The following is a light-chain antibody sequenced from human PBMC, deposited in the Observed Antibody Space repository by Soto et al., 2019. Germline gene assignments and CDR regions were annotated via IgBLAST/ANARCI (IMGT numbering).Light chain of an antibody. CDR1: QRVSNNF. V-gene: IGKV3D-20*02. CDR2: GAS. Sequence: EIVLTQSPGTLSLSPGERATLSCRASQRVSNNFLAWYQQKPGQAPRPLIYGASKRATGVPDRISGSGSGTDYTLTISSLEPEDFAVYYCQQRTRWPMTFGQGTRLEIK. CDR3: QQRTRWPMT. J-gene: IGKJ5*01.